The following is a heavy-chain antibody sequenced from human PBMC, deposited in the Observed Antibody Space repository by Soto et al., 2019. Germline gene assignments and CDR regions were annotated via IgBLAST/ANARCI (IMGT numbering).Heavy chain of an antibody. J-gene: IGHJ6*02. V-gene: IGHV4-4*02. CDR1: GGSISSSNW. CDR2: IYHSGSS. CDR3: ARIAAAEAYYYYGMDV. D-gene: IGHD6-13*01. Sequence: SETLSLTCAVSGGSISSSNWWSWARQPPGKGLDWFGEIYHSGSSNFNPSLKSRVTISVDKSKYQFSLKLSFVTAADTAVYYCARIAAAEAYYYYGMDVWGQGTTVTVSS.